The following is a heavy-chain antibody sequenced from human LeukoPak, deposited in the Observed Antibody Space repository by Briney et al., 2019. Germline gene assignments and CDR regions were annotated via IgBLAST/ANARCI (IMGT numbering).Heavy chain of an antibody. CDR1: GYTFTGYY. V-gene: IGHV1-69*13. J-gene: IGHJ4*02. CDR3: ARDSSGWYTSLGY. D-gene: IGHD6-19*01. CDR2: IIPIFGTA. Sequence: ASVKVSFKASGYTFTGYYMHWVRQAPGQGLEWMGGIIPIFGTANYAQKFQGRVTITADESTSTAYMELSSLRSEDTAVYYCARDSSGWYTSLGYWGQGTLVTVSS.